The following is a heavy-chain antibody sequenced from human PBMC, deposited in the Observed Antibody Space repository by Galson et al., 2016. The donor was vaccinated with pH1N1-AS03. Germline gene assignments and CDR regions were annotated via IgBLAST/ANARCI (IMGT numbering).Heavy chain of an antibody. CDR2: ISGSGDNT. CDR1: GFTFNCA. J-gene: IGHJ4*02. CDR3: AKVMHGYGSSWSNFFAH. Sequence: SLRLSCAASGFTFNCAMSWVRQAPGRGLEWVSAISGSGDNTFYEDSVRGRFTITRDNSENTLYLQMNNLRVEDTAVYYCAKVMHGYGSSWSNFFAHWGQGTLVTVSS. D-gene: IGHD6-13*01. V-gene: IGHV3-23*01.